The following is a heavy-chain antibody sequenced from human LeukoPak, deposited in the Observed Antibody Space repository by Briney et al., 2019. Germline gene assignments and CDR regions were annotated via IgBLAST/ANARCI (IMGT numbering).Heavy chain of an antibody. V-gene: IGHV1-18*01. CDR3: ARSYDIFHFYMDV. D-gene: IGHD3-9*01. CDR1: GYTFTSYV. J-gene: IGHJ6*03. CDR2: ISGHSTNR. Sequence: ASVKVSCKASGYTFTSYVISWVRQAPGQGPEWMGWISGHSTNRKIAQKFQGRVTMTTDTSTSTATMELRSLRSDDTAVYYCARSYDIFHFYMDVWGEGTTVTVSS.